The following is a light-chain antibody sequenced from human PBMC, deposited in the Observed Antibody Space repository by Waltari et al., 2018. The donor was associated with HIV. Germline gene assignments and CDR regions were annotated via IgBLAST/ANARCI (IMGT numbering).Light chain of an antibody. Sequence: QSVLTQPPSASGTPGRRVTISCSGSSSNIGSKYVYWYQQLPGTAPKLLIYRKKQRPSGVPDRFSGSKAGTSASLAISGLRSEDEADYYCTAWDDSLSVWVFGGGTKLTVL. CDR3: TAWDDSLSVWV. CDR1: SSNIGSKY. J-gene: IGLJ3*02. CDR2: RKK. V-gene: IGLV1-47*01.